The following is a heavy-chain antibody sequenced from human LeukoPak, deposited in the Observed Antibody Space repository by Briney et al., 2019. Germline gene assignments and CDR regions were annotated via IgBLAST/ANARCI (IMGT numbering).Heavy chain of an antibody. J-gene: IGHJ4*02. V-gene: IGHV3-9*03. CDR1: GFTFDDYA. D-gene: IGHD6-19*01. CDR3: AKDSSGWLTGVDY. CDR2: ISWNSGSI. Sequence: GRSLRLSCAASGFTFDDYAMHWVRQAPGKGLEWVSGISWNSGSIGYADSVKGRFTISRDNAENSLYLQMNSLRAEDMALYYCAKDSSGWLTGVDYWGQGTLVTVSS.